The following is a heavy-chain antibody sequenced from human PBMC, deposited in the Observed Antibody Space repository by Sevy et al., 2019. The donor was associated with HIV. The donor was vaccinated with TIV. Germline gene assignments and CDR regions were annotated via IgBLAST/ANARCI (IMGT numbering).Heavy chain of an antibody. V-gene: IGHV3-7*01. CDR2: IKQDGSEK. D-gene: IGHD2-8*01. J-gene: IGHJ6*02. CDR1: GFTFSSYW. Sequence: GGSLRLSCAASGFTFSSYWMSWVRQAPGKGLEWVASIKQDGSEKYYVDSVKGRFTISRDNAKNSLYLQMNSLRAEDTAVYYCARAIGYCTNGVCYGTAIYYYYGMDVWGQGTTVTVSS. CDR3: ARAIGYCTNGVCYGTAIYYYYGMDV.